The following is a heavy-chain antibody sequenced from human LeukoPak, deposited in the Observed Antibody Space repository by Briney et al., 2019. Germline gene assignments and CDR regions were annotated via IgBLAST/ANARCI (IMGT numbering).Heavy chain of an antibody. CDR2: IYTSGST. CDR3: ARDLAGNWNYVNAFDI. CDR1: GGSISSGSYY. V-gene: IGHV4-61*02. Sequence: SETLSLTCTVSGGSISSGSYYWSWIRQPAGKGLEWIGRIYTSGSTNYNPSLKSRVTISVDTSKNQFSLKLSSVTAADTAVYYCARDLAGNWNYVNAFDIRGQGTMVTVSS. D-gene: IGHD1-7*01. J-gene: IGHJ3*02.